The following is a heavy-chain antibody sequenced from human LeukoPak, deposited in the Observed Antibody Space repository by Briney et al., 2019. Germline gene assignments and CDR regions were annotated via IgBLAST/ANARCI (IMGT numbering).Heavy chain of an antibody. D-gene: IGHD3-10*01. V-gene: IGHV1-18*04. CDR2: ISAYNGNT. J-gene: IGHJ6*04. CDR1: GYTFTSYG. CDR3: ARIDMARGVILSFYYYYGMDV. Sequence: ASVKVSCKASGYTFTSYGISWVRQAPGQGLEWMGWISAYNGNTNYAQKLQGRVTMTTDTSTSTAYMELRSLRSDDTAVYYCARIDMARGVILSFYYYYGMDVWGKGTTVTVSS.